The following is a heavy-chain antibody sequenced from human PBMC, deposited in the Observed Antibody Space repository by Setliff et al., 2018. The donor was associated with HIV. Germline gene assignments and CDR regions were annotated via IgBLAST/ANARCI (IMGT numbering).Heavy chain of an antibody. Sequence: PGGSLRLSCAASGFTFTNYWMSWDRKAARKGLEWGANINKDGSEKYYVDSVKSRFTXXRDKTKNLLYLEMKSLRAEEKAVYYCAGXXXXXVKADWGQGTLVTVSS. CDR3: AGXXXXXVKAD. V-gene: IGHV3-7*01. J-gene: IGHJ4*02. CDR2: INKDGSEK. CDR1: GFTFTNYW.